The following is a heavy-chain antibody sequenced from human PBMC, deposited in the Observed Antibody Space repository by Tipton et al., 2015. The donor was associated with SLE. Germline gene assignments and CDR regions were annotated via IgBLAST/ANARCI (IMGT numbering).Heavy chain of an antibody. V-gene: IGHV4-59*12. Sequence: GLVKPSETLSLTCTVSGGSISDYYWSWIRQPPGKGLEWIGQIHHSAGTNYNPSLKSRVTISIDKSKNQLSLNLRSVTAADTAVYYCARDKPVAVDPPPFDYWGQGTLVTVSS. D-gene: IGHD6-19*01. CDR1: GGSISDYY. CDR2: IHHSAGT. CDR3: ARDKPVAVDPPPFDY. J-gene: IGHJ4*02.